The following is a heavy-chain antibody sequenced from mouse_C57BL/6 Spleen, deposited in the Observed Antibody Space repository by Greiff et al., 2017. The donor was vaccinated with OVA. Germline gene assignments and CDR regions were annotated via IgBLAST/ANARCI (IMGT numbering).Heavy chain of an antibody. V-gene: IGHV1-69*01. Sequence: QVQLQQSGAELVMPGASVKLSCKASGYTFTSYWMHWVKQRPGQGLEWIGEIDPSDSYTNYNQKFKGKSTLTVDKSSSTAYMQLSSLTSEDSAVYYCARGIYYDYDRSMDYWGQGTSVTVSS. CDR3: ARGIYYDYDRSMDY. CDR1: GYTFTSYW. J-gene: IGHJ4*01. D-gene: IGHD2-4*01. CDR2: IDPSDSYT.